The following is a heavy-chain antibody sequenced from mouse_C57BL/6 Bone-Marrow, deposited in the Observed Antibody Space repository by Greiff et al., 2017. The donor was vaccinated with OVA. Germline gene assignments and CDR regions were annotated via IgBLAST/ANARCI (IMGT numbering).Heavy chain of an antibody. CDR2: IDPGNSDT. CDR3: TRRQLRLRGFAY. D-gene: IGHD3-2*02. Sequence: VQLQQSGPVLARPGASVKMSCKPSGYKFTSYWMHWVKQRPGQGLEWIGAIDPGNSDTSYNQKFKGKAKLTAVTSASTAYMELSSLTNEDSAVYYCTRRQLRLRGFAYWGQGTLVTVSA. CDR1: GYKFTSYW. V-gene: IGHV1-5*01. J-gene: IGHJ3*01.